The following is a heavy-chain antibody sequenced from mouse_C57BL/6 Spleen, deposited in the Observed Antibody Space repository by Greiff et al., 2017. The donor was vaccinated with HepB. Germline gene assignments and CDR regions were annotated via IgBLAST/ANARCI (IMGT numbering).Heavy chain of an antibody. V-gene: IGHV1-62-2*01. Sequence: QVQLKESGAELVKPGASVKLSCKASGYTFTEYTIHWVKQRSGQGLEWIGWFYPGSGSIKYNEKFKDKATLTADKSSSTVYMELSRLTSEDAAVYYCARHERGYGYDWYFDVWGTGTTVTVSS. J-gene: IGHJ1*03. CDR2: FYPGSGSI. CDR1: GYTFTEYT. D-gene: IGHD2-2*01. CDR3: ARHERGYGYDWYFDV.